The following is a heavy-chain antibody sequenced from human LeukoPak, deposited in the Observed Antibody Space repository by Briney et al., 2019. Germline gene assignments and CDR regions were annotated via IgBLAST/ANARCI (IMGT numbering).Heavy chain of an antibody. J-gene: IGHJ4*02. V-gene: IGHV4-59*08. CDR3: ARRTAVAPEYHFGS. CDR1: GGSISGYY. CDR2: IYHSGNT. D-gene: IGHD5-12*01. Sequence: PSETLSLTCTVSGGSISGYYWTWIRQPPGKGLEWIGYIYHSGNTNYNPSLKSRVSISLDMSKNQFSLKLTSVTSEATAVYYCARRTAVAPEYHFGSWGQGILVTVSS.